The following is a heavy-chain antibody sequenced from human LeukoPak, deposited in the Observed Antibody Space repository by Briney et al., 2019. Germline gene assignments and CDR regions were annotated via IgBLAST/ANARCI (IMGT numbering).Heavy chain of an antibody. D-gene: IGHD4-23*01. Sequence: GGSLTLSCAASGFSFSTDWMSWVRQAPGKGLEWVANIRRDGSQKYYVDSVKGRFTISRDNADNSLYLHMNSPRAEDTAVYYCARPLMGGGNSPFDSWGQGTLVTVSS. CDR2: IRRDGSQK. J-gene: IGHJ4*02. CDR3: ARPLMGGGNSPFDS. V-gene: IGHV3-7*05. CDR1: GFSFSTDW.